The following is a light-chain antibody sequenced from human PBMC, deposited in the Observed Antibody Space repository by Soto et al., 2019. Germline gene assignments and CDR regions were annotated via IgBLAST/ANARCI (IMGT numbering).Light chain of an antibody. CDR1: QSISSY. Sequence: IQMTQSPSSLSASVGDRVTITCRASQSISSYLNWYQQKPGKAPKLLIYAASSLQSGVPSRFSGGGFGTEFTLTISSLQPDDFGTYYCQQYNSYSTFGQGTKVDI. CDR3: QQYNSYST. J-gene: IGKJ1*01. CDR2: AAS. V-gene: IGKV1-39*01.